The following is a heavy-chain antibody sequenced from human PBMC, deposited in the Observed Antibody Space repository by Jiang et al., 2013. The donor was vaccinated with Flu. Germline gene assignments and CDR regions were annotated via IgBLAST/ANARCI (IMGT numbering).Heavy chain of an antibody. CDR1: GGTFHSYT. Sequence: GGTFHSYTINWVRQAPGQGPEWVGRIIPVIGVTSYAQEFQGRVTITADKSTSTVYMEMSSLRSDDTAVYFCARATCGGDCYSGGLAYFYFDYWGPGTLVTVSS. CDR2: IIPVIGVT. D-gene: IGHD2-21*02. J-gene: IGHJ4*02. CDR3: ARATCGGDCYSGGLAYFYFDY. V-gene: IGHV1-69*02.